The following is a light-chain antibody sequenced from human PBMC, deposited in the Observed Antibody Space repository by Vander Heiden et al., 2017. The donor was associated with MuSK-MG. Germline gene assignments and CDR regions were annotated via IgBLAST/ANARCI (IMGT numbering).Light chain of an antibody. CDR2: GAS. V-gene: IGKV3-20*01. CDR1: QSVSTSY. CDR3: QQDDNSPLT. Sequence: EIVLTQSPGTLSLSPGERATLSCRASQSVSTSYLAWYQQKRGQAHRLLIYGASSRAAGIPDRFSGSASGTDFTLTISILDAEDFAVYYCQQDDNSPLTFGGGTKLXI. J-gene: IGKJ4*01.